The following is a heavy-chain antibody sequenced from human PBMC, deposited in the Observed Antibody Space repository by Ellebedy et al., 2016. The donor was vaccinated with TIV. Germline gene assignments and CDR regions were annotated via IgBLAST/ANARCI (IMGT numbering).Heavy chain of an antibody. Sequence: GESLKISCAASGFTLSSYSMNWVRQAPGKGLEWVSYTSSSSTIYYADSVKGRFTISRDNAKNSLYLQMNSLRAEDTAVYYCARDPLGNYGDYVDYWGQGTLVTVSS. V-gene: IGHV3-48*01. D-gene: IGHD4-17*01. CDR1: GFTLSSYS. J-gene: IGHJ4*02. CDR3: ARDPLGNYGDYVDY. CDR2: TSSSSTI.